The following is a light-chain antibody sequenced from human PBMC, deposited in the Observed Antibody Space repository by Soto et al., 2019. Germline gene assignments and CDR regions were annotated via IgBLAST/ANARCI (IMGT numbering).Light chain of an antibody. CDR3: AAWDDSLNGYV. CDR1: SSNIGGNT. CDR2: SNN. J-gene: IGLJ1*01. V-gene: IGLV1-44*01. Sequence: VLTQSPSASGTPGQRVTISCSEGSSNIGGNTVNWYQQLPGTAPKLLIYSNNQRPSGVPDRFSGSKSGTSASLAISGLQSEDEDDYYCAAWDDSLNGYVFGTGTKVTVL.